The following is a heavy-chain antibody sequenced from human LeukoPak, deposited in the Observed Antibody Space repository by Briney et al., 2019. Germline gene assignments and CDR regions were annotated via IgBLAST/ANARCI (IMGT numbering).Heavy chain of an antibody. D-gene: IGHD2-2*01. CDR3: ARERSSITCYYDY. CDR1: GLLFSNYW. CDR2: IKPDGSEV. Sequence: GGSPRLSCEVSGLLFSNYWMTWVRQAPGKGLERVANIKPDGSEVHYVDSVKGRFTISRGNAKNLLYLQMNSLRVEDTAVYFCARERSSITCYYDYWGQGTLVTVSS. V-gene: IGHV3-7*01. J-gene: IGHJ4*02.